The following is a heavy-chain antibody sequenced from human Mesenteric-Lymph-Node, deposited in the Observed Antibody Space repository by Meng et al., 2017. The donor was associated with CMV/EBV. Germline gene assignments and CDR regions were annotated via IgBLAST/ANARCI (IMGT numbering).Heavy chain of an antibody. J-gene: IGHJ6*02. CDR1: GGSISSSSYY. V-gene: IGHV4-39*07. CDR2: IYYSGST. CDR3: AREGGSEAIFGGGSMDV. Sequence: GSLRLSCTVSGGSISSSSYYWGWIRQPPGKGLEWIGSIYYSGSTYYNPSLKSRVTISLDTSKNQFSLKLSSVTAADTAVYYCAREGGSEAIFGGGSMDVWGQGTTVTVSS. D-gene: IGHD3-3*01.